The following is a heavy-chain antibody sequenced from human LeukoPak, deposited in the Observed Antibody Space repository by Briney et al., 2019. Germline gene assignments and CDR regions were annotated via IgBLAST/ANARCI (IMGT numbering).Heavy chain of an antibody. Sequence: PGGSLRLSCAASGFTVSRNYMSWARQAPGKGLEWVSIISSGGITHYADSVMGRFTISRDNSKNTLYLQMNRLRAEDTAVYYCATRGLPGYYYGMDVWGQGTTVTVSS. J-gene: IGHJ6*02. CDR3: ATRGLPGYYYGMDV. D-gene: IGHD2-15*01. CDR1: GFTVSRNY. V-gene: IGHV3-66*01. CDR2: ISSGGIT.